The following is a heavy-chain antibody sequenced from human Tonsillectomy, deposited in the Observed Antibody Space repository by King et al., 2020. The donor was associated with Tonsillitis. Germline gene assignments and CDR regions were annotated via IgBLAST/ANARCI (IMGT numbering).Heavy chain of an antibody. CDR3: VAGLGYLPDY. V-gene: IGHV3-7*02. D-gene: IGHD3-9*01. CDR2: IRQDGSEK. CDR1: GITFSDYW. J-gene: IGHJ4*02. Sequence: VQLVESGGGLVQPGGSLRLSCAASGITFSDYWMNWVRQAPGKGLEWLAIIRQDGSEKYYVDSVKDRFIISRDNAQNSVFLQMSSLRVDDTAVYFCVAGLGYLPDYWGQGTLVTVSS.